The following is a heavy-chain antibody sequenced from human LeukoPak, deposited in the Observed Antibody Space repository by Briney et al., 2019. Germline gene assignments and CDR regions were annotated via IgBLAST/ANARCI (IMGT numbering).Heavy chain of an antibody. CDR2: ISSSSSYI. D-gene: IGHD3-22*01. J-gene: IGHJ4*02. Sequence: TGGSLRLSCAASGFTFSSYAMSWVRQAPGKGLEWVSSISSSSSYIYYADSVKGRFTISRDNAKNSLYLQMNSLRAEDTAVYYCARDEDSSDLFDYWGQGTLVTVSS. V-gene: IGHV3-21*01. CDR1: GFTFSSYA. CDR3: ARDEDSSDLFDY.